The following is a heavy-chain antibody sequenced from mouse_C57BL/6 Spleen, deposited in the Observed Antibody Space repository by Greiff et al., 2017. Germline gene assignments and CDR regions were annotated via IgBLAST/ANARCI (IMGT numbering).Heavy chain of an antibody. Sequence: QVQLQQSGAELVKPGASVKISCKASGYAFSSYWMNWVKQRPGKGLEWIGQIYPGDGDTNYNGKFKGKATLTADKSSSPAYMQRSSLTSEDSAVYFCARFDGYYYCDYWGQGTTLTVSS. CDR1: GYAFSSYW. V-gene: IGHV1-80*01. D-gene: IGHD2-3*01. J-gene: IGHJ2*01. CDR2: IYPGDGDT. CDR3: ARFDGYYYCDY.